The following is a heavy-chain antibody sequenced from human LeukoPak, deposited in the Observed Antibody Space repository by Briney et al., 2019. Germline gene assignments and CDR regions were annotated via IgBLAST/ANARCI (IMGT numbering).Heavy chain of an antibody. CDR2: ISVYNGNT. D-gene: IGHD3-10*01. Sequence: ASVKVSCKASGYTFTTYDISWVRQAPGQGLEWVGWISVYNGNTNYARKVQGRVTMTTDTSTSTAYMELRSLRSDDTAVYYCARGFGSGSHGMDVWGQGTTVTVSS. V-gene: IGHV1-18*01. CDR3: ARGFGSGSHGMDV. CDR1: GYTFTTYD. J-gene: IGHJ6*02.